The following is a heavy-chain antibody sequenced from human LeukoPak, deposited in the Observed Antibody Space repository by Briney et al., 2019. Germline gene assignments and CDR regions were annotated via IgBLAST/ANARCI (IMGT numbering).Heavy chain of an antibody. J-gene: IGHJ5*02. D-gene: IGHD6-13*01. CDR3: ARERIAAAGTFDP. CDR2: INPNSGGT. V-gene: IGHV1-2*06. CDR1: GYTFTGYY. Sequence: ASVKVSCKASGYTFTGYYMHWVRQAPGQGLEWMGRINPNSGGTNYAQKFQGRVTMTRDTSISTAYMELSRLRSDDTAVYYCARERIAAAGTFDPWGQGTLVTVSS.